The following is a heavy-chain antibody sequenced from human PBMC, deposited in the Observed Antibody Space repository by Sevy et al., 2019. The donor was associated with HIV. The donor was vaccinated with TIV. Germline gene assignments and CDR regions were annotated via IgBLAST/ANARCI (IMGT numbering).Heavy chain of an antibody. Sequence: GGSLRLSCAASGFTFSDYYMSWIRQVPGKGLEWVSYMSNSGTTINYADSVKGRFTISRDNAKKSLYLHMNSLRAEDSAVYYCARMSYYYDSSGYNDAFDIWGQGTMVTVSS. J-gene: IGHJ3*02. D-gene: IGHD3-22*01. CDR2: MSNSGTTI. CDR3: ARMSYYYDSSGYNDAFDI. CDR1: GFTFSDYY. V-gene: IGHV3-11*01.